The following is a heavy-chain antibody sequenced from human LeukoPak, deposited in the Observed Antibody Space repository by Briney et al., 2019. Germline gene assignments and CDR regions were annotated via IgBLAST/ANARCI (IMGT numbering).Heavy chain of an antibody. Sequence: ASVKVSCKASGYVFTDHGISWVRQAPGQGLEWMGWISTYTGSTNYAQNFQGRVTMTRDTSISTAYMELSRLRSDDTAVYYCARPGGVVTNFYDNWFDPWGQGTLVTVSS. D-gene: IGHD4-23*01. CDR1: GYVFTDHG. J-gene: IGHJ5*01. V-gene: IGHV1-2*02. CDR3: ARPGGVVTNFYDNWFDP. CDR2: ISTYTGST.